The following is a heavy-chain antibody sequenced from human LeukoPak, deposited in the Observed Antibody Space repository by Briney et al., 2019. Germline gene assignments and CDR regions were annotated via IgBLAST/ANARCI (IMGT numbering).Heavy chain of an antibody. CDR3: ARGGVWDAFDI. CDR1: RFTFSSYG. Sequence: GGSLRLSCAASRFTFSSYGMHWVRQAPGKGLEWVAVISYDGSNKYYADSVKGRFTISRDNSKDTLYLQMNSLRAEDTAVYYCARGGVWDAFDIWGQGTMVTVSS. CDR2: ISYDGSNK. V-gene: IGHV3-30*03. J-gene: IGHJ3*02.